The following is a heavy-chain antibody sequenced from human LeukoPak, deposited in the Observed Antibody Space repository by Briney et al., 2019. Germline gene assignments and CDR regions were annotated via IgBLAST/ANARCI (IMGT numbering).Heavy chain of an antibody. Sequence: GGSLRLSCAASGFTVSSNHMSWVRQAPGKGLEWVSVIYSGGSTDYADSVKGRFTISRDNLKNTLYLRMNSLRAEDTAVYYCARGPAGYNWGQGTLVSFSS. CDR1: GFTVSSNH. V-gene: IGHV3-53*01. CDR3: ARGPAGYN. D-gene: IGHD1-1*01. CDR2: IYSGGST. J-gene: IGHJ4*02.